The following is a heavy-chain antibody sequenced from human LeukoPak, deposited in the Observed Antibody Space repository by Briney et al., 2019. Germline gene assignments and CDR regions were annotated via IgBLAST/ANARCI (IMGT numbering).Heavy chain of an antibody. D-gene: IGHD2-21*02. J-gene: IGHJ5*01. CDR3: AKDMGDSFKNWFDS. CDR2: ISGSGDNT. CDR1: GFTFNTYA. V-gene: IGHV3-23*01. Sequence: GGSLRLSCAASGFTFNTYAMSWVRQAPGKGLEWVSGISGSGDNTYYADSVKGRFTISRDNSKTTLYLQMNSLSAEDTAVYYCAKDMGDSFKNWFDSWGQGTLVTVSS.